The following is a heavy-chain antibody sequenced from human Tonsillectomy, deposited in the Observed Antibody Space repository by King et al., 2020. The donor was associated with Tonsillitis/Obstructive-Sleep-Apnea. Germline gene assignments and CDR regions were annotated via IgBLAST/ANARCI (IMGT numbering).Heavy chain of an antibody. CDR3: ARDYTMGGGVPN. D-gene: IGHD3-10*01. V-gene: IGHV1-69*12. J-gene: IGHJ4*02. Sequence: QLVQSGAEVKKPGSSVQVSCQASGGTFSSYAISWVRQAPGQGLEWMGGIIPIFGTANYAQKFQGRVTITADESTSTAYMELSSLRSEDTAVYYCARDYTMGGGVPNWGQGTLVTVSS. CDR2: IIPIFGTA. CDR1: GGTFSSYA.